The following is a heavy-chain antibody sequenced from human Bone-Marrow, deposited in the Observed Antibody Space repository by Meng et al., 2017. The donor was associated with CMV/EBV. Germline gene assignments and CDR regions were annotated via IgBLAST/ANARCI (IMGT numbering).Heavy chain of an antibody. D-gene: IGHD3-3*01. J-gene: IGHJ6*02. CDR2: IYYSGST. CDR1: GGSISSYY. CDR3: ARAGPKYYGAYYYYGMDV. Sequence: SETLSLTCTVSGGSISSYYWSWIRQPPGKGLEWIGYIYYSGSTNYNPSLKSRVTISVDTSKNQFSLKLSSVTAADTAVYYCARAGPKYYGAYYYYGMDVWAQGTTVTVSS. V-gene: IGHV4-59*01.